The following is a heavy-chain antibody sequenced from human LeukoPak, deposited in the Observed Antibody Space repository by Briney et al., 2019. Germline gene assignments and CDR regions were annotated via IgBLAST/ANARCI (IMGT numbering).Heavy chain of an antibody. CDR2: INPNSGGT. Sequence: ASVKVSCTASGGTFSSYAISWVRQAPGQGLEWMGWINPNSGGTNYAQKFQGRVTMARDTSISTAYMELSRLRSDDTAVYYCARDRGQITIFGVVTASYDAFDIWGQGTMVTVSS. D-gene: IGHD3-3*01. CDR1: GGTFSSYA. V-gene: IGHV1-2*02. J-gene: IGHJ3*02. CDR3: ARDRGQITIFGVVTASYDAFDI.